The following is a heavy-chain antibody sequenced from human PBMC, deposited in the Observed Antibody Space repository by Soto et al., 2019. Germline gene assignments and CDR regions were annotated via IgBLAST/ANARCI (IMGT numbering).Heavy chain of an antibody. CDR2: ISTYNSRT. Sequence: QDQLVQSGAEVKKPGASVKISCEASGYTFTSHGISWVRQAPGQGLEWLGWISTYNSRTHYAQKVQGRVTMTTDTSTSTAYWDLRSLTFDDTAVYYCARARYCASPSCYKHYYYGMDTWGQGTTVTVSS. CDR1: GYTFTSHG. V-gene: IGHV1-18*04. D-gene: IGHD2-2*02. CDR3: ARARYCASPSCYKHYYYGMDT. J-gene: IGHJ6*02.